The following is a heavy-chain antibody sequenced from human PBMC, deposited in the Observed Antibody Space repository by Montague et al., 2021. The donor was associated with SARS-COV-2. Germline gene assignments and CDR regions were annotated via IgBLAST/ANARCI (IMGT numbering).Heavy chain of an antibody. V-gene: IGHV4-39*01. D-gene: IGHD6-13*01. J-gene: IGHJ4*02. CDR1: GGSISSYSFY. Sequence: SETLSLTCTVSGGSISSYSFYWGWIRQPPGKGLEWIGTIYYSGTTYYNPSLKSRVTIPVDTSKNQFSLNLSSVTAADTAVYYCARGRYSSNWYGTKYYFDYWGQGTLVTVSS. CDR2: IYYSGTT. CDR3: ARGRYSSNWYGTKYYFDY.